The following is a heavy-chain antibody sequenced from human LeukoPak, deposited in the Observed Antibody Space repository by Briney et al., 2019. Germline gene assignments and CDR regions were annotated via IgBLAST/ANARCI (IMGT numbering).Heavy chain of an antibody. CDR3: ARGGGIAAARDY. CDR2: INPNSGGT. CDR1: GYTFTDYY. J-gene: IGHJ4*02. V-gene: IGHV1-2*02. Sequence: ASVKVSCKASGYTFTDYYMHWVRQAPGQGLEWMGWINPNSGGTNYAQKFQGRVTMTRDTSISTAYMELSRLTSDDMAVYYCARGGGIAAARDYWGQGTLVTVSS. D-gene: IGHD6-13*01.